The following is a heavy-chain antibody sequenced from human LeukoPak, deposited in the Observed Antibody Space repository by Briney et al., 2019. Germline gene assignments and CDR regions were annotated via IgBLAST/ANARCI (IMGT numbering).Heavy chain of an antibody. D-gene: IGHD3-10*01. CDR2: INHSGST. V-gene: IGHV4-34*01. CDR3: AIGSRADYYYGMDV. J-gene: IGHJ6*04. CDR1: GGSFSGYY. Sequence: PSETLSLTCAVYGGSFSGYYWSWIRQPPGKGLERIGEINHSGSTNYNPSLKSRVTISVDTSKNQFSLKLSSVTAADTAVYYCAIGSRADYYYGMDVWGKGTTVTVSS.